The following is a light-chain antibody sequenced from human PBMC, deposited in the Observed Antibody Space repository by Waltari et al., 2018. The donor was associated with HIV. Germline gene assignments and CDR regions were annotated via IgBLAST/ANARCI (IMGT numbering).Light chain of an antibody. CDR2: EDS. V-gene: IGLV3-10*01. J-gene: IGLJ3*02. Sequence: SYELTQPPSVSVSPGQTARITCSGDALPKKYAYWYQQKSGQAPVLVIYEDSKRPLGIPERYSGSSSGTMATWTIRGAQVEDEADYYCYSTDSSGNHRVFGGGTKLTVL. CDR1: ALPKKY. CDR3: YSTDSSGNHRV.